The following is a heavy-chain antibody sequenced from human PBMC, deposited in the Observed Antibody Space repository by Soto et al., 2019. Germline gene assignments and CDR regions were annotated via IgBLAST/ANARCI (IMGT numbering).Heavy chain of an antibody. CDR2: IIPIFGTA. D-gene: IGHD6-13*01. V-gene: IGHV1-69*06. J-gene: IGHJ4*02. CDR3: ATREQLAHFDS. Sequence: SSVKVSCKASGGSFSSFTINWVRQAPGQGLEWMGGIIPIFGTASYAQKFQGRVSINADKSTYTAYMELTSLRSEDTAVYYCATREQLAHFDSWGQGTLVTVSS. CDR1: GGSFSSFT.